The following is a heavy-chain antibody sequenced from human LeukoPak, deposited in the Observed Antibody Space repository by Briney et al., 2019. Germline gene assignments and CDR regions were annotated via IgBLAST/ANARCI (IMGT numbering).Heavy chain of an antibody. V-gene: IGHV4-4*07. CDR3: AEGSGSFDY. Sequence: PSXXLSLTCTVSGGSISSYYWSWIRQPAGKGLEWIGRIYTSGSTNYNPSLKRGVTISVETSKKKFSLKLSSVTAADTAVYYCAEGSGSFDYWGLGTLVTVSS. D-gene: IGHD5-12*01. CDR1: GGSISSYY. CDR2: IYTSGST. J-gene: IGHJ4*02.